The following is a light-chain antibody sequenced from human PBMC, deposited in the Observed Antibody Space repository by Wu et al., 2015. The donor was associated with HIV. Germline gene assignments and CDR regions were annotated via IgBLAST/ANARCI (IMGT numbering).Light chain of an antibody. J-gene: IGKJ2*03. CDR1: QSVDRY. CDR3: QQRSNRLYS. Sequence: EIVLTQSPATLSLSPGERATLSCRASQSVDRYLAWYRHKPGQAPRLLLYDATNRATGIPARFSGSGSGTDFTLTISSLEPEDFAVYYCQQRSNRLYSFGQGTKLEIK. V-gene: IGKV3-11*01. CDR2: DAT.